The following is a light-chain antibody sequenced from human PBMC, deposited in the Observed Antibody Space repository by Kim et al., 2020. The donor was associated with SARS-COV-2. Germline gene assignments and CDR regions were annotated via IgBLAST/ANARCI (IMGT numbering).Light chain of an antibody. J-gene: IGLJ3*02. V-gene: IGLV10-54*01. CDR3: SAWNSSLSAWV. CDR2: RNN. Sequence: LTQPPSVSKGLRQTATLTCTGNSNNVGNQGAAWLQQHQGHPPKLLSYRNNNRPSGISERLSASRSGNTASLTITGLQPEDEADYYCSAWNSSLSAWVFGGGTKLTVL. CDR1: SNNVGNQG.